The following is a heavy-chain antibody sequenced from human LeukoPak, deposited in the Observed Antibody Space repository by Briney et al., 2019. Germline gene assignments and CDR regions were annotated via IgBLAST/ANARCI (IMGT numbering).Heavy chain of an antibody. CDR1: GFTFDNYR. V-gene: IGHV3-23*01. J-gene: IGHJ4*02. CDR2: VNANGGNT. D-gene: IGHD1-26*01. Sequence: PAGSLTLSCAASGFTFDNYRMSWVRQPPGKGLEWVSTVNANGGNTYYAGSVKGRFTIYRDNSKSTMILQMNSLRVEDRALYYCTKRVKYGGTWDHFADWGQGTLVTVSS. CDR3: TKRVKYGGTWDHFAD.